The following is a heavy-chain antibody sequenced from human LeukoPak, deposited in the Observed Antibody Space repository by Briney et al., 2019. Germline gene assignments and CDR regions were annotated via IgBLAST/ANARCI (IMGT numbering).Heavy chain of an antibody. CDR2: IIPIFGTA. CDR3: ARGYCSSTSCYPGEFDY. Sequence: ASVTVSCKASGGTFSSYAISWVRQAPGQGLEWMGGIIPIFGTANYAQKFQGRVTITADESTGTAYMELSSLRSEDTAVYYCARGYCSSTSCYPGEFDYWGQGTLVTVSS. J-gene: IGHJ4*02. V-gene: IGHV1-69*13. D-gene: IGHD2-2*01. CDR1: GGTFSSYA.